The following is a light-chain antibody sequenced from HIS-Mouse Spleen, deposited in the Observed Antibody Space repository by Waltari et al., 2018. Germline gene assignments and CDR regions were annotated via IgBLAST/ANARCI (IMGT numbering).Light chain of an antibody. Sequence: QSALTQPASVSGSPGQSITISCTGTSSDVGGYNYVSWYQQHPGKAPKLMIYEVSNRSSGGSNRFSGSNSGNTASLTISGLQAEDEADYYCSSYTSSSTFFGTGTKVTVL. J-gene: IGLJ1*01. CDR3: SSYTSSSTF. V-gene: IGLV2-14*01. CDR1: SSDVGGYNY. CDR2: EVS.